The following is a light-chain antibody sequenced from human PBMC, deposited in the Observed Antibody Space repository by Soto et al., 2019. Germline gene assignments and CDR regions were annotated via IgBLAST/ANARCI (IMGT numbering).Light chain of an antibody. V-gene: IGKV3-20*01. CDR2: GAS. Sequence: EIVLTQSPGTLSLSPGXRATLSCRASQSVSSSYLAWYQQKSGQAPRLLIYGASNRATGIPDRFSGSGSETDFTLTISRLEPEDFAVYYCQQYGRSSWTFGQGTKVDIK. J-gene: IGKJ1*01. CDR1: QSVSSSY. CDR3: QQYGRSSWT.